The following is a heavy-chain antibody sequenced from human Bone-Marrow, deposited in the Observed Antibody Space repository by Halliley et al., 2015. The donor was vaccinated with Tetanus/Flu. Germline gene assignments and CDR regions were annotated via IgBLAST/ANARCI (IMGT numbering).Heavy chain of an antibody. D-gene: IGHD1-26*01. J-gene: IGHJ3*02. Sequence: TLSLTCSVSGDSINNYYWNWIRQPPGKGLEWIGCVYHNEGTNYNPSLERRVTISLDTSKSQLSLRLTSVTAADTAVYYCARGWGIVEGSVDAFDIWGQGTMVTVSS. V-gene: IGHV4-59*01. CDR2: VYHNEGT. CDR1: GDSINNYY. CDR3: ARGWGIVEGSVDAFDI.